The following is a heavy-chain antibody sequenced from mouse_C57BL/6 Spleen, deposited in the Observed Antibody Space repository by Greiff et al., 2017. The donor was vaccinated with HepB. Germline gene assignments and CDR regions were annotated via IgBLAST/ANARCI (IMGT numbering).Heavy chain of an antibody. J-gene: IGHJ2*01. Sequence: EVMLVESGGGLVKPGGSLKLSCAASGFTFSGYAMSWVRQTPEKRLEWVATISDGGSYTYYPDNVKGRFTISRDNAKNNLYLQMSHLKSEDTAMYYCARDGGDVTYWGQGTTLTVSS. CDR2: ISDGGSYT. CDR1: GFTFSGYA. D-gene: IGHD2-1*01. CDR3: ARDGGDVTY. V-gene: IGHV5-4*01.